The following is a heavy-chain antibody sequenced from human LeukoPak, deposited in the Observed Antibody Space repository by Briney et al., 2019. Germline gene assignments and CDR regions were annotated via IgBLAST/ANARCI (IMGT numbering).Heavy chain of an antibody. CDR2: ISYDGSSK. J-gene: IGHJ6*02. CDR1: GFTFSSHG. V-gene: IGHV3-30*18. Sequence: SLRLSCAASGFTFSSHGMHWGRQAPGKGLEWVEFISYDGSSKYADSVKGRFTISRDISKNTLYLQMHSLRAEDTAVYYCAKGLAYYDSGESYYYAMDVWGQGTTVTVSS. CDR3: AKGLAYYDSGESYYYAMDV. D-gene: IGHD3-10*01.